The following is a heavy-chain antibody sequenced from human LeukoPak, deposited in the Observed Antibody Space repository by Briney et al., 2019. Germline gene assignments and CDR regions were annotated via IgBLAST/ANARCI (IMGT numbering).Heavy chain of an antibody. Sequence: GGSLRLSCAASGFTVSSNYMNWVRQAPGKGLEWVSVIYTGGSTYYADSVKGRFTISRDNSQNTLYLQMNSLRAEDTAVYYCAKGGSGWFNYYYYMDVWGRGTTVTVSS. D-gene: IGHD6-19*01. CDR1: GFTVSSNY. V-gene: IGHV3-53*01. J-gene: IGHJ6*03. CDR3: AKGGSGWFNYYYYMDV. CDR2: IYTGGST.